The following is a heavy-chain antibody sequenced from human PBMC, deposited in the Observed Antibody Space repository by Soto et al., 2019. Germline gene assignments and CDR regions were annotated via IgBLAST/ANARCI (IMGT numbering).Heavy chain of an antibody. J-gene: IGHJ4*02. CDR3: VRVRGGGPFDD. CDR2: IYYSGST. V-gene: IGHV4-31*03. D-gene: IGHD1-26*01. CDR1: GGSISSGGYY. Sequence: NPSETLSLTCTVSGGSISSGGYYWSWIRQHPGKGLEWIGYIYYSGSTYYNPSLKSRVTISVDTSKNQFSLKLSSVAAADTAVYYCVRVRGGGPFDDWGQGTLVTVSS.